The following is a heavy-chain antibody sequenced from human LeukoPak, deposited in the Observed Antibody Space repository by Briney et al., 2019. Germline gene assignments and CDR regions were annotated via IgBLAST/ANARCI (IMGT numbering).Heavy chain of an antibody. CDR3: ARDLFGELRF. D-gene: IGHD3-10*02. CDR2: IYNSGST. CDR1: GGSVSSSGYY. Sequence: SETLSLNCTVSGGSVSSSGYYLNWIRQSPGKGLEWIGYIYNSGSTSYNPSLRSRVTISVDLSKNLFSLKLSSVTAADTAVYYCARDLFGELRFWGQGTLVTVSS. J-gene: IGHJ4*02. V-gene: IGHV4-61*08.